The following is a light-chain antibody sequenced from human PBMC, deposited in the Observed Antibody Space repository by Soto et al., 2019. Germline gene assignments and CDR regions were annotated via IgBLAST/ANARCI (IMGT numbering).Light chain of an antibody. CDR2: VAS. J-gene: IGKJ3*01. V-gene: IGKV3-15*01. Sequence: EIVMTQSPATLSVSPGERATLSCRASQSVSGNLAWYQQKPGQAPRLLIFVASTRATGIPARFSGSGSGTEFTLTISSLQSEDFAVYYCQQYNNWPPITFGPGTKVDIK. CDR3: QQYNNWPPIT. CDR1: QSVSGN.